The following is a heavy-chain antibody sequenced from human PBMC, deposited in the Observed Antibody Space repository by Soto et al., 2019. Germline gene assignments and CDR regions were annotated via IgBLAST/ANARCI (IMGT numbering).Heavy chain of an antibody. CDR2: VSSTGSA. Sequence: SETLSLTCTVSGGSISNYYWSWIRQSAEKRLEWIGRVSSTGSAYYDPSLKSRVTISVDTSKNQFSLNLTSVTGADTAVYYCARGVPATGTDWFDPWGQGTLVTVSS. CDR1: GGSISNYY. CDR3: ARGVPATGTDWFDP. D-gene: IGHD3-9*01. V-gene: IGHV4-4*07. J-gene: IGHJ5*02.